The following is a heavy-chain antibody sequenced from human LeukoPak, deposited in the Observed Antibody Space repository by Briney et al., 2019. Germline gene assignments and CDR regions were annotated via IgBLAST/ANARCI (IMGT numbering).Heavy chain of an antibody. V-gene: IGHV4-4*07. D-gene: IGHD1-14*01. Sequence: SGTLSLTCTVSGVSITNYYWHWIRQPARKGLEWIGRVYPSSGSTNYNPSLKSRVTISVDTSKNQFSLKLSSVTAADTAVYYCARLTSLTHFDYWGQGTLVPVSS. CDR2: VYPSSGST. CDR1: GVSITNYY. J-gene: IGHJ4*02. CDR3: ARLTSLTHFDY.